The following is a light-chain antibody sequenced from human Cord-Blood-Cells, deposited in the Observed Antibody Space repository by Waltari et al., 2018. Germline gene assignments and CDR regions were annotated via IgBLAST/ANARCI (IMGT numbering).Light chain of an antibody. J-gene: IGLJ1*01. V-gene: IGLV2-14*01. CDR2: EVS. CDR3: SSYTSSSTLDV. CDR1: SINVGGYNY. Sequence: QSALTQPASASGSTGQSITITCTGTSINVGGYNYDTAYQQHPGKATKLMIYEVSNRPSGVSNRFSGSKSGNTASLTISGLQAEDEADYYCSSYTSSSTLDVFGTGTKVTVL.